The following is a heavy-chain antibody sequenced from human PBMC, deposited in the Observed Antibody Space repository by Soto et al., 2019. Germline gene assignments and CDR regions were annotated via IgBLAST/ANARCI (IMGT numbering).Heavy chain of an antibody. CDR3: ARGGYSGSYWGY. J-gene: IGHJ4*02. Sequence: QVQLQQWGAGLLKPSETLSLTCAVYGGSFSGYYWSWIRQPPGKGLEWIGEINHSGSTNYNPSLKSRVTISVDTSKNQFSLKLSSVTAADTAVYYCARGGYSGSYWGYWGQGTLVTVSS. V-gene: IGHV4-34*01. D-gene: IGHD1-26*01. CDR1: GGSFSGYY. CDR2: INHSGST.